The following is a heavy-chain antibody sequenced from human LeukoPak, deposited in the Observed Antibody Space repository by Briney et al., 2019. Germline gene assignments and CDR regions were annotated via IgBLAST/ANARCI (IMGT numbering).Heavy chain of an antibody. CDR1: AFSLNAYN. D-gene: IGHD2-21*01. CDR3: VKSDCGSDGCKLLSY. Sequence: GGSLRLSCAASAFSLNAYNMNWVRQAPGKGLEWVSSISYTGTYIYYADSVKGRFTISRDNAQNSLYLQMNSLRAEDTAVYYCVKSDCGSDGCKLLSYWGQGTLVSASS. V-gene: IGHV3-21*04. CDR2: ISYTGTYI. J-gene: IGHJ4*02.